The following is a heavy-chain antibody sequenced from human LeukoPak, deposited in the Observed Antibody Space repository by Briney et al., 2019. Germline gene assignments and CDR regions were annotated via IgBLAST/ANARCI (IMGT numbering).Heavy chain of an antibody. Sequence: PGGSLRLSCAASGFTFSSFGMSWVRQAPGKGLEWVSAISSTGGTAYYADSVKGRFTISRDNSKNTLYLQMNSLRAEDTAIYYCAKEPLYYYWGQGTLVTVSS. J-gene: IGHJ4*02. D-gene: IGHD2-21*01. CDR1: GFTFSSFG. CDR3: AKEPLYYY. CDR2: ISSTGGTA. V-gene: IGHV3-23*01.